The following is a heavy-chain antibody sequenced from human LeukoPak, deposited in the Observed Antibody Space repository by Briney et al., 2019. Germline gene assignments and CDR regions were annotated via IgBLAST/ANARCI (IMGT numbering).Heavy chain of an antibody. CDR2: INPSGGST. Sequence: ASVKVSCKASGYTFTSYYMHWVRQAPGQGLEWMGIINPSGGSTSYAQKFQGRVTMTRDTSISTVYMELSRLRSDDTAVYYCARDSGSGWYGIGYWGQGTLVTVSS. CDR3: ARDSGSGWYGIGY. J-gene: IGHJ4*02. CDR1: GYTFTSYY. D-gene: IGHD6-19*01. V-gene: IGHV1-46*01.